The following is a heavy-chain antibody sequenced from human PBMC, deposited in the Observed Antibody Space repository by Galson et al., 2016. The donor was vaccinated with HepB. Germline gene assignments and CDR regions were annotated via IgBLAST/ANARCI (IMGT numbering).Heavy chain of an antibody. Sequence: SVKVSCKVSGDIFSNYAISWVRQAPGQGLEWMGGIIPLFDTTNYAQKFQVRVTISADDPTSTAYMELRNLRSDDTALYYCATFSGDDEGNHFDLWGQGTLVTVSS. CDR3: ATFSGDDEGNHFDL. D-gene: IGHD4-17*01. J-gene: IGHJ4*02. CDR1: GDIFSNYA. CDR2: IIPLFDTT. V-gene: IGHV1-69*13.